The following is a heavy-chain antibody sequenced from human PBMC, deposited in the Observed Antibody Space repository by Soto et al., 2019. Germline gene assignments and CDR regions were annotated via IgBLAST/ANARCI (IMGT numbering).Heavy chain of an antibody. D-gene: IGHD5-12*01. V-gene: IGHV4-31*03. J-gene: IGHJ5*02. CDR3: ARDSLSGYRHGENWFDP. CDR1: GGSISSGGYY. CDR2: IYYSGST. Sequence: PSETLSLTCTVSGGSISSGGYYWSWIRQHPGKGLEWIGYIYYSGSTYYNPSLKSRVTISVDTSKNQFSLKLSSVTAADTAVYYCARDSLSGYRHGENWFDPWGQGTLVTVSS.